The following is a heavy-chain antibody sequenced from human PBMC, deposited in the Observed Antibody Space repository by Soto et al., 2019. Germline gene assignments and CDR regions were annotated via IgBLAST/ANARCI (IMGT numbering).Heavy chain of an antibody. CDR2: ITPSGDGS. D-gene: IGHD6-19*01. CDR1: GYTFSNYY. J-gene: IGHJ6*02. CDR3: AREEQSFIIVMDV. V-gene: IGHV1-46*01. Sequence: GASVKVSCKASGYTFSNYYIHWVRQAPGQGLEWMGIITPSGDGSTYAQKFQGRVTMTWDTSTNTVYMELSSPRSEDTAVYYCAREEQSFIIVMDVWGQGTTVTVSS.